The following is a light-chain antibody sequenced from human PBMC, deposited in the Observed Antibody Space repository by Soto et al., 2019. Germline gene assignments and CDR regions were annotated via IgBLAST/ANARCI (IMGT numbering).Light chain of an antibody. CDR3: QQYSSSLWT. J-gene: IGKJ1*01. CDR2: GAS. CDR1: QSVNNNY. Sequence: IVLTQSPDTLSLSPGERATLSCRASQSVNNNYVAWYQQKPGQAPRLLIHGASRRATGIPDRFSGSGSGTGFTLTISRLGPEDFAVYYCQQYSSSLWTFGQGTKVEIK. V-gene: IGKV3-20*01.